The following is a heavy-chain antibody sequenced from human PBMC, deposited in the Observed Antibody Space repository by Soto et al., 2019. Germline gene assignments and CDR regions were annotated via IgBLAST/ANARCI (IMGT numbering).Heavy chain of an antibody. D-gene: IGHD5-12*01. Sequence: EVQLLESGGGLVQPGGSLRLSCAASGFTFSSYVMSWVRQAPGKGLEWVSAISGSGGSTYYADSVKGRFTISRDNSKNTLYLQMNSLRAEDTAVYYCASGYDNLPYYYYYMDVWGKGTTVTVSS. V-gene: IGHV3-23*01. CDR1: GFTFSSYV. CDR2: ISGSGGST. CDR3: ASGYDNLPYYYYYMDV. J-gene: IGHJ6*03.